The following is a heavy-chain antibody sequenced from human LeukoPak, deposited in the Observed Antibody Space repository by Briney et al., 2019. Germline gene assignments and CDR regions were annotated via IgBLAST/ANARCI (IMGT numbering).Heavy chain of an antibody. V-gene: IGHV4-4*07. Sequence: SETLSLTCTVSGGSISSYYWSWIRQPAGKGLEWIGRIYTSGSTNYNPSLKSRVTMSVDTSNNQFSLKLSSVTAADTAVYYCARDLGIAAAGTWSFDPWGQGTLVTVSS. CDR3: ARDLGIAAAGTWSFDP. J-gene: IGHJ5*02. D-gene: IGHD6-13*01. CDR1: GGSISSYY. CDR2: IYTSGST.